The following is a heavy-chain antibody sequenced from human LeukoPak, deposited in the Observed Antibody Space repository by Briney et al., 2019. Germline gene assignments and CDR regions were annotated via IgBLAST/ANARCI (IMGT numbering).Heavy chain of an antibody. CDR3: AKGKTGIAVAGTVDY. Sequence: PGGSLRLSCAASGFTFDDYAMHWVRQAPGKGLEGVSGISWNSGSIGYADSVKGRFTISRDNAKNSLYPQMNSLRAEDTALYYCAKGKTGIAVAGTVDYWGQGTLVTVSS. D-gene: IGHD6-19*01. J-gene: IGHJ4*02. CDR1: GFTFDDYA. CDR2: ISWNSGSI. V-gene: IGHV3-9*01.